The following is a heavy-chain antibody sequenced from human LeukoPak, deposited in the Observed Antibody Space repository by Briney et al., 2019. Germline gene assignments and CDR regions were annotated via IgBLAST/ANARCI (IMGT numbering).Heavy chain of an antibody. CDR2: ISGSGGST. V-gene: IGHV3-23*01. J-gene: IGHJ6*02. Sequence: GGSLRLSCAASGFTFSSYAMSLVRQAPGKGLEWVSAISGSGGSTYYADSVKGRFTISRDNSKNTLYLQMNSLRAEDTAVYYCAKGFPAGVVIRPSTGMDVWGQGTTVTVSS. D-gene: IGHD3-3*01. CDR1: GFTFSSYA. CDR3: AKGFPAGVVIRPSTGMDV.